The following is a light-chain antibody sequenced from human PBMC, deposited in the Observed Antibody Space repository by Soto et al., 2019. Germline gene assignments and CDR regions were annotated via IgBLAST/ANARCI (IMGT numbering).Light chain of an antibody. Sequence: DVQMTQSPSSLSASVGDSLTLTCRASQTVTSYLNWYQQKPGKVPKLLIYAASTLQSGVPSRFSGSGSGTEFTLTIISLQPEDFATYYCQQSYRFPKTLGRGTKVDIK. J-gene: IGKJ1*01. CDR3: QQSYRFPKT. CDR1: QTVTSY. CDR2: AAS. V-gene: IGKV1-39*01.